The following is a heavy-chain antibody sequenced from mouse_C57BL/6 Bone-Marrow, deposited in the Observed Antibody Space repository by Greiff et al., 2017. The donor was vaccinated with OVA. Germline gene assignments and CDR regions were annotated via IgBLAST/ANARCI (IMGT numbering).Heavy chain of an antibody. V-gene: IGHV14-3*01. D-gene: IGHD3-2*02. CDR3: ARPRSGYYAMDY. CDR1: GFHIQNTY. CDR2: IDPANGNT. Sequence: VQLQQSVAELVRPGASVKLSCTASGFHIQNTYMHWVKQRPEQGLEWIGRIDPANGNTKYAPKFQGKATITADTSSNTAYLQLSSLTSEDTAIYDCARPRSGYYAMDYWGQGTSVTVSS. J-gene: IGHJ4*01.